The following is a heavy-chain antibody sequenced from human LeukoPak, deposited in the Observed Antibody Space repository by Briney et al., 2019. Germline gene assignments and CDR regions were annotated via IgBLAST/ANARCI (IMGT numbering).Heavy chain of an antibody. CDR2: IIPIFGTA. CDR1: GGTFSSYA. V-gene: IGHV1-69*06. J-gene: IGHJ6*03. Sequence: EASVKVSCKASGGTFSSYAISWVRQAPGQGLEWMGGIIPIFGTANYAQKFQGRVTITADKSTSTAYMELSSLRSEDTAVYYCARGSDPYYYYYMDVWGKGTTVTVSS. CDR3: ARGSDPYYYYYMDV.